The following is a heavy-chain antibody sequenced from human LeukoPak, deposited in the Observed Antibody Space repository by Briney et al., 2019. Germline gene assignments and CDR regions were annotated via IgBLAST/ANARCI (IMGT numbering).Heavy chain of an antibody. CDR3: ARGRRRITIFGVVISNNWFDP. Sequence: SETLSLTCAVYGGSFSGYYWSWIRQPPGKGLEWIGEINRSGSTNYNPSLKSRVTISVDTSKNQFSLKLSSVTAADTAVYYCARGRRRITIFGVVISNNWFDPWGQGTLVTVSS. CDR2: INRSGST. V-gene: IGHV4-34*01. CDR1: GGSFSGYY. J-gene: IGHJ5*02. D-gene: IGHD3-3*01.